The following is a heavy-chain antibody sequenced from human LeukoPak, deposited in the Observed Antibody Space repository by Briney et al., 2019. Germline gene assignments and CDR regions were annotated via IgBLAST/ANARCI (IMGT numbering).Heavy chain of an antibody. CDR2: ISSSGSTI. D-gene: IGHD6-19*01. CDR1: GFTFSSYA. Sequence: GGSLRLSCAASGFTFSSYAMSWVRQAPGKGLEWVSYISSSGSTIYYADSVKGRFTISRDNAKNSLYLQMNSLRAEDTAVYYCARRLPVAGIISDYWGQGTLVTVSS. CDR3: ARRLPVAGIISDY. V-gene: IGHV3-48*04. J-gene: IGHJ4*02.